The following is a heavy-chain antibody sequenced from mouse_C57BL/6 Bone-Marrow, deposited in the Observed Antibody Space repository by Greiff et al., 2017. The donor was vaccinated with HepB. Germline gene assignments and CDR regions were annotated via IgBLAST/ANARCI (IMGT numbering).Heavy chain of an antibody. CDR2: IYPRSGNT. Sequence: VMLVESGAELARPGASVKLSCKASGYTFTSYGISWVKQRTGQGLEWIGEIYPRSGNTYYNEKFKGKATLTADKSSSTAYMELRSLTSEDSAVYFCASGGNPAYWGQGTLVTVSA. V-gene: IGHV1-81*01. CDR1: GYTFTSYG. D-gene: IGHD2-1*01. J-gene: IGHJ3*01. CDR3: ASGGNPAY.